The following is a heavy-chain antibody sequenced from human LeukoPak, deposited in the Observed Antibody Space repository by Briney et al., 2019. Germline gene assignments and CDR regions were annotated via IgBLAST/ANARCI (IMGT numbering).Heavy chain of an antibody. CDR3: ARGPVAGTRRGGDY. D-gene: IGHD6-19*01. V-gene: IGHV4-34*01. CDR1: GGSFSGYY. Sequence: PSETLSLTCAVYGGSFSGYYWSWIRQPPGKGLEWIGEINHSGSTNCNPSLKSRVTISVDTSKNQFSLKLSSVTAADTAVYYCARGPVAGTRRGGDYWGQGTLVTVSS. J-gene: IGHJ4*02. CDR2: INHSGST.